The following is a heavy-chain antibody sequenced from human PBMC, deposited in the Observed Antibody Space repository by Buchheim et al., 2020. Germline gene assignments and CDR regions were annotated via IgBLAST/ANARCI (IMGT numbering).Heavy chain of an antibody. CDR3: ARVLYDILTGYSQYGMDV. J-gene: IGHJ6*02. V-gene: IGHV3-74*01. CDR1: GFTFSSYW. D-gene: IGHD3-9*01. Sequence: EVQLVESGGGLVQPGGSLRLSCAASGFTFSSYWMHWVRQAPGKGLVWVSRINSDGSSTSYADSVKGRFTISRDNAKNTLYRQMNSLRAEDTAVYYCARVLYDILTGYSQYGMDVWGQGTT. CDR2: INSDGSST.